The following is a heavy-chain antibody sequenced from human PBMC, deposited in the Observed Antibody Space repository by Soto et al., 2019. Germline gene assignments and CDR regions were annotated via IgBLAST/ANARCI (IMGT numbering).Heavy chain of an antibody. CDR2: ISSTGSLT. Sequence: EVRLVESGGTLLQPGGSQRLSCAASGFTFSTYGMNWVRQAPEKGLEWVSYISSTGSLTQYADSVNGRFTISRDNGKNSLYLQMSSLRVEDTAVYYCVRGGAARPDYWGQGTLVIVSS. J-gene: IGHJ4*02. CDR3: VRGGAARPDY. D-gene: IGHD6-13*01. CDR1: GFTFSTYG. V-gene: IGHV3-48*01.